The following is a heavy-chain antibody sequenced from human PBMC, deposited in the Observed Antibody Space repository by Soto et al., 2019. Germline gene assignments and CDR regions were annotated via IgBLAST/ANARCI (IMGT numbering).Heavy chain of an antibody. Sequence: PGGSLRLSCAASGFTVSSNYMSWVRQAPGKGLEWVSVIYSGGSTYYADSVEGRFTISRDNSKNTLYLQMNSLRAEDTAVYYCARVQDYCSGGSCPIMNYYMDVWGKGTTVTVSS. J-gene: IGHJ6*03. CDR3: ARVQDYCSGGSCPIMNYYMDV. CDR2: IYSGGST. CDR1: GFTVSSNY. D-gene: IGHD2-15*01. V-gene: IGHV3-66*01.